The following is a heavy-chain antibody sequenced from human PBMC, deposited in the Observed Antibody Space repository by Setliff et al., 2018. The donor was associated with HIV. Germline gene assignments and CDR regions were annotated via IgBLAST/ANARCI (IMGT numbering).Heavy chain of an antibody. CDR2: ISSTGTT. V-gene: IGHV4-4*08. Sequence: PSETLSLTCVVSDDSFTNYDWTWIRQSPGKALQWIGSISSTGTTNYSPSLRSRATISIETSNTRFSLWLRSVTASDTATYYCARLGRAIDDGGSSMRLDFWGQGVLVTVSS. CDR1: DDSFTNYD. J-gene: IGHJ4*02. CDR3: ARLGRAIDDGGSSMRLDF. D-gene: IGHD2-15*01.